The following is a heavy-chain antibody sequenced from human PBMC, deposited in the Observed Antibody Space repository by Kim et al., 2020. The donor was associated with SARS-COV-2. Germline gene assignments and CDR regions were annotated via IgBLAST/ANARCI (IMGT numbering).Heavy chain of an antibody. CDR3: AKDQASSGWYPGLGGGYYYYYYGMDV. Sequence: GGSLRLSCAASGFTFSSYGMHWVRQAPGKGLEWVAVISYDGSNKYYADSVKGRFTISRDNSKNTLYLQMNSLRAEDTAVYYCAKDQASSGWYPGLGGGYYYYYYGMDVWGQGTTVTVSS. D-gene: IGHD6-19*01. CDR1: GFTFSSYG. V-gene: IGHV3-30*18. CDR2: ISYDGSNK. J-gene: IGHJ6*02.